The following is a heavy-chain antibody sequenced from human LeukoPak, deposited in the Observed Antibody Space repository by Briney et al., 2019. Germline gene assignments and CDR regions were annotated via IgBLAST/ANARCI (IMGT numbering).Heavy chain of an antibody. V-gene: IGHV3-33*01. Sequence: GGSLRLSCAASGFTFSSYGMHWVRQAPGKGLEWVAVIWYDGSNKYYADSVKGRFTISRDNSKNTLYLQMNSLRAEDTAVYYCARDASRIAAAGCLEYWGQGTLVTVSS. CDR2: IWYDGSNK. CDR3: ARDASRIAAAGCLEY. CDR1: GFTFSSYG. D-gene: IGHD6-25*01. J-gene: IGHJ4*02.